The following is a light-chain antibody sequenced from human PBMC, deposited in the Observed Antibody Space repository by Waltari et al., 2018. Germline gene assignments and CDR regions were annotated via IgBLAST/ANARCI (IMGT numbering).Light chain of an antibody. CDR3: NSRDSSSSHQL. Sequence: SSELTQDPAVSVALGQTVRITCQGDGLRSFYASWYQQKPGQAPILVIYGKNNRPSGVPNLFSGSTSGNTASLTIPGAQAEDEAGYYCNSRDSSSSHQLFGGGTKLTVL. V-gene: IGLV3-19*01. CDR1: GLRSFY. J-gene: IGLJ2*01. CDR2: GKN.